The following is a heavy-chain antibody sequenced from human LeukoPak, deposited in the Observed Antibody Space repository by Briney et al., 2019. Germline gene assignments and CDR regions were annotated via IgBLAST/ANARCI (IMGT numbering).Heavy chain of an antibody. CDR2: IRYDGSNK. D-gene: IGHD3-3*01. CDR3: ARDRWVLRFLEWLFDAFDI. CDR1: GFTSSSYG. V-gene: IGHV3-30*02. Sequence: PGGSLRLSCTASGFTSSSYGMHWVRQAPGKGLEWVAFIRYDGSNKYYADSVKGRFTISRDNAKNSLYLQMNSLRAEDTAVYYCARDRWVLRFLEWLFDAFDIWGQGTMVTVSS. J-gene: IGHJ3*02.